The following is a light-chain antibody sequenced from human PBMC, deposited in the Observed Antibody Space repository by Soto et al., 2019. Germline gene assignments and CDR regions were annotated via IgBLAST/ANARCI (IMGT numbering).Light chain of an antibody. CDR3: LQHNSYPRT. CDR1: QTIGSY. Sequence: DIQMTQSPSSLSASVGDTVTITCRASQTIGSYLSWYHQIPGKPPKLLIYAVSRLQTGVPSRFSGSGSGTDFTLTISSLQPEDFGTYYCLQHNSYPRTFGQGTKVEIK. J-gene: IGKJ1*01. V-gene: IGKV1-17*01. CDR2: AVS.